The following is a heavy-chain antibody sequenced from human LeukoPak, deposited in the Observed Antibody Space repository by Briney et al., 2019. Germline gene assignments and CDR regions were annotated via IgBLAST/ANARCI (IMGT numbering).Heavy chain of an antibody. D-gene: IGHD5-18*01. J-gene: IGHJ4*02. V-gene: IGHV3-11*05. CDR3: ARDLALRDTAMAN. CDR1: GFSFSDSY. Sequence: PGGSLRLSCAASGFSFSDSYMNWIRQAPGRGLEWVSNISRSSGDTHYADSVKGRFTISRDNAKNSLFLQMNSLRAEDTAVYYCARDLALRDTAMANWGQGTLVTVSS. CDR2: ISRSSGDT.